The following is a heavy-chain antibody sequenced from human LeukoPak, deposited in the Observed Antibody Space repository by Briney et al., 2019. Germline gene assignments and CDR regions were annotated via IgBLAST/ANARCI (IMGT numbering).Heavy chain of an antibody. V-gene: IGHV1-69*06. Sequence: SVKVSCKASGGTFSSYAISWVRQAPGQGLEWMGGIIPIFGTANYAQKFQGRVTITADKSTSTAYMELSSLRSEDTAVYYCASSDGDDYDYGWGSYRKYYFDYWGQGTLVTVSS. D-gene: IGHD3-16*02. CDR1: GGTFSSYA. CDR2: IIPIFGTA. J-gene: IGHJ4*02. CDR3: ASSDGDDYDYGWGSYRKYYFDY.